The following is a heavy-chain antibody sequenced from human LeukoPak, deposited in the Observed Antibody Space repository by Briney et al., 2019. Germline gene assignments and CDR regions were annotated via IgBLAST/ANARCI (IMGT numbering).Heavy chain of an antibody. J-gene: IGHJ4*02. D-gene: IGHD2-15*01. V-gene: IGHV3-33*08. Sequence: GGSLRLSCAASGFTFSSSWMSWVRQAPGKGLEWVAAIWYDGSIQYYADSVKGRFTISGDNSKNTLYLQMDSLRAEDTAVYYCARAGYCSGGSCYGSDYWGQGTLVSVSS. CDR1: GFTFSSSW. CDR2: IWYDGSIQ. CDR3: ARAGYCSGGSCYGSDY.